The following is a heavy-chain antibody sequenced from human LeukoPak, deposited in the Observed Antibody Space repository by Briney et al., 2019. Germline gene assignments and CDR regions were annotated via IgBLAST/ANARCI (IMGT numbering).Heavy chain of an antibody. CDR1: GGTFTSSA. J-gene: IGHJ6*03. Sequence: GSSVKVSCKASGGTFTSSAISWVRQAPGQGLEWMGGIILIFGTANYAQKFQGRVTITTDESTSTAYMELSSLRSEDTAVYYCASRYDILTGHYSTYYYMDVWGKGTTVTVSS. CDR3: ASRYDILTGHYSTYYYMDV. D-gene: IGHD3-9*01. CDR2: IILIFGTA. V-gene: IGHV1-69*05.